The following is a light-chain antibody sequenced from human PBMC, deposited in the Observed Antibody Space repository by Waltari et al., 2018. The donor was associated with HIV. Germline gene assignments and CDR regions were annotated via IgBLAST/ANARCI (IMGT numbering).Light chain of an antibody. CDR2: GAS. Sequence: DIQLTPSPSSLSAYVGARLTLTCRATQVISTWLAWYQQKPGKAPKLLISGASNLEPGFPSRFSGSGSGTSFSLTITSLQADDFAIYYCQQTNSFPFTFGQGTRLEIK. CDR1: QVISTW. J-gene: IGKJ5*01. CDR3: QQTNSFPFT. V-gene: IGKV1-12*01.